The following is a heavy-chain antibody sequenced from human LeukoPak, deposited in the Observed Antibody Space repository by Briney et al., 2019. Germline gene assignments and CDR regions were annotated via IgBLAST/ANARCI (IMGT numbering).Heavy chain of an antibody. Sequence: ASVKVSCKASGGTFSSYAISWVRQAPGQRLEWMGWINAGNGNTKYSQKFQGRVTITRDTSASTAYMELSSLRSEDTAVYYCAREGAVAEIDYWGQGTLVTVSS. CDR2: INAGNGNT. J-gene: IGHJ4*02. D-gene: IGHD6-19*01. CDR1: GGTFSSYA. CDR3: AREGAVAEIDY. V-gene: IGHV1-3*01.